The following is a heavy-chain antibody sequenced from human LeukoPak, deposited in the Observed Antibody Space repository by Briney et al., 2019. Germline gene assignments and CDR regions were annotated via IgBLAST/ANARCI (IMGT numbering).Heavy chain of an antibody. V-gene: IGHV4-39*01. J-gene: IGHJ5*02. CDR1: GGSISSSSYY. CDR3: ARLSSSEGFDP. D-gene: IGHD6-6*01. Sequence: SETLSLTCTVSGGSISSSSYYWGWIRQPPGKGLEWIGSIYYSGSTYYNPSLKSRVTISVDTSKNQFSLKLSSVTAADTAVYYCARLSSSEGFDPWGQGTLVTVSS. CDR2: IYYSGST.